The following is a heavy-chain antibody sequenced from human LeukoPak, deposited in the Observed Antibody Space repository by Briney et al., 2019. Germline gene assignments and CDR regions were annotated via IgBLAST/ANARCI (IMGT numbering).Heavy chain of an antibody. CDR1: GGSISSCY. CDR3: ARDFAPALGYDYVWGSYRQEGAFDI. CDR2: IYYSGST. Sequence: SETLSLTCTVSGGSISSCYWRWIRQPPGKGLERIGYIYYSGSTNYNPSLKSRVTISVDTSKNQFSLKLSSVTAADTAVYYCARDFAPALGYDYVWGSYRQEGAFDIWGQGTMVTVSS. V-gene: IGHV4-59*01. J-gene: IGHJ3*02. D-gene: IGHD3-16*02.